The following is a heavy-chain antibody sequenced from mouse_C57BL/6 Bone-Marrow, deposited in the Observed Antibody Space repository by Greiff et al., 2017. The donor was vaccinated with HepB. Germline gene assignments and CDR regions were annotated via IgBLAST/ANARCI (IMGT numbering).Heavy chain of an antibody. CDR2: ISYDGSN. V-gene: IGHV3-6*01. CDR3: ARDGGTYYGYDRFAY. D-gene: IGHD2-9*01. Sequence: ESGPGLVKPSQSLSLTCSVTGYSITSGYYWNWIRQFPGNKLEWMGYISYDGSNNYNPSLKNRISITRDTSKNQFFLKLNSVTTEDTATYYCARDGGTYYGYDRFAYWGQGTLVTVSA. CDR1: GYSITSGYY. J-gene: IGHJ3*01.